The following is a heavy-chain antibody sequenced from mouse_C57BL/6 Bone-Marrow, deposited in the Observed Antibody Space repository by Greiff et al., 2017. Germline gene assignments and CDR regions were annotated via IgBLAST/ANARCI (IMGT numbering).Heavy chain of an antibody. D-gene: IGHD2-1*01. CDR3: TRDYGNPYDYAMEY. Sequence: EVQRVESGGGLVQPGGSMKLSCAASGFTFSDAWMDWVRQSPEKGLEWVAEIRNKANNHATYYAESVKGRFTISRDDSKSSVYLQMISLRAEDTGIYYCTRDYGNPYDYAMEYWGQGTSVTVAS. CDR2: IRNKANNHAT. J-gene: IGHJ4*01. V-gene: IGHV6-6*01. CDR1: GFTFSDAW.